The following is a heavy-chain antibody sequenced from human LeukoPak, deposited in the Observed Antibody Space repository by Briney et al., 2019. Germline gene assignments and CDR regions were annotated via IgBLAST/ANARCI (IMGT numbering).Heavy chain of an antibody. CDR1: GYTFTSYA. V-gene: IGHV1-3*03. D-gene: IGHD1-26*01. CDR3: ARERGEFGGSYFLDY. Sequence: ASVKVSCKASGYTFTSYAVHWVRRAPGQSLEWMGYINDGDGNTKYSQEFQGRVTITRDTSASIVYMELRSLRSEDMAFYYCARERGEFGGSYFLDYWGQGTLVTVSS. CDR2: INDGDGNT. J-gene: IGHJ4*02.